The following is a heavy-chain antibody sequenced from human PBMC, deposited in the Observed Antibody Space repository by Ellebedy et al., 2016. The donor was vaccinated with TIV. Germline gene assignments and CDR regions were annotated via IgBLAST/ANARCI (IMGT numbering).Heavy chain of an antibody. J-gene: IGHJ6*02. Sequence: SVKVSCXASGGTFSSYAISWVRQAPGQGLEWMGGIIPIFGTANYAQKFQGRVTITADESTSTAYMELSSLRSEDTAVYYCARGPRPSYYYYGMDVWGQGTTVTVSS. CDR3: ARGPRPSYYYYGMDV. CDR2: IIPIFGTA. CDR1: GGTFSSYA. V-gene: IGHV1-69*13.